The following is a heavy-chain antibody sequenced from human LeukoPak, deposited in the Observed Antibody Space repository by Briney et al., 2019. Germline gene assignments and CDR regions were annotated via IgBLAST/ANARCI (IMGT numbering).Heavy chain of an antibody. V-gene: IGHV3-7*01. D-gene: IGHD5-24*01. CDR2: INPDGSAT. Sequence: GGSLRLYCAASGFTCSSAWMTWVRQAPGKGPEWVANINPDGSATYYVASVKGRFTISRDNAKNSLYLQMNSLRADDTAVYYCTRDFGWQQLDYWGQGALVTVSS. J-gene: IGHJ4*02. CDR3: TRDFGWQQLDY. CDR1: GFTCSSAW.